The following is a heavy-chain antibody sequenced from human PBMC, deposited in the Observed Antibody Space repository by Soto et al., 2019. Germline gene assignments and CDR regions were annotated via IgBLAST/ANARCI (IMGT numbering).Heavy chain of an antibody. V-gene: IGHV1-2*02. CDR1: EYTFTGHY. D-gene: IGHD1-26*01. J-gene: IGHJ4*02. CDR2: IGPESGAT. Sequence: GASVKVSCKASEYTFTGHYIHWVRQAPEQGPEWMGEIGPESGATRYAEKFQGRVTMTLDTSITTVYMELKNLSPDDTAVYYCGRGRSGQIVVFYWGQGTPVTVSS. CDR3: GRGRSGQIVVFY.